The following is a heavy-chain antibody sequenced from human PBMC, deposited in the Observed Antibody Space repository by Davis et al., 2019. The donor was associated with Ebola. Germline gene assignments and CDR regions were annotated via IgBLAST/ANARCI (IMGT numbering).Heavy chain of an antibody. J-gene: IGHJ4*02. V-gene: IGHV3-33*01. CDR2: IWYDGSNK. CDR3: ARDIGPDSSEVHY. D-gene: IGHD6-19*01. CDR1: GFTFSSYG. Sequence: PGGSLRLSCAASGFTFSSYGMHWVRQAPGKGLEWVAVIWYDGSNKYYADSVKGRFTISRDNSKNTLYLQMNSLRAEDTAVYYCARDIGPDSSEVHYWGQGTLVTVSS.